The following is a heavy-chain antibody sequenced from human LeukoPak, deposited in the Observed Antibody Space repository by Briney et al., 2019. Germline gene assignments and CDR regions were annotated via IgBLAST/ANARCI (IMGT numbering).Heavy chain of an antibody. CDR2: ISGSGGST. Sequence: PGGSLRLSCAASGFTFSSYAMSWVRQAPGKGLEWVSAISGSGGSTYYADSVKGRFTISRDNSKNTLYPQMNSLRAEDTAVYYCAKDLSTVTTVGPFDYWGQGTLVTVSS. V-gene: IGHV3-23*01. D-gene: IGHD4-23*01. J-gene: IGHJ4*02. CDR3: AKDLSTVTTVGPFDY. CDR1: GFTFSSYA.